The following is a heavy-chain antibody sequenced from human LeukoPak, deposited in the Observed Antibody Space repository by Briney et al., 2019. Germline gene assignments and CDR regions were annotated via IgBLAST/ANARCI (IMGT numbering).Heavy chain of an antibody. V-gene: IGHV1-18*04. J-gene: IGHJ4*02. CDR3: ARPREPWGGYDWGDFDY. Sequence: ASVKVSCKASAYTFTGYYMHWVRQAPGQGLEWMGWISAYNGNTNYAQELQGRVTMTTDTSTSTAYMELRSLRSDDTAVYYCARPREPWGGYDWGDFDYWGQGTLVTVSS. D-gene: IGHD5-12*01. CDR2: ISAYNGNT. CDR1: AYTFTGYY.